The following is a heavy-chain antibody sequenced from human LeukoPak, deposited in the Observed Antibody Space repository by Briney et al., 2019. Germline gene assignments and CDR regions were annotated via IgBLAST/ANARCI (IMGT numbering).Heavy chain of an antibody. CDR3: ARGMSVGYCSSTSCRTYYYDYMDV. V-gene: IGHV1-69*01. CDR2: IIPIFGTA. D-gene: IGHD2-2*01. CDR1: GGTFSSYA. J-gene: IGHJ6*03. Sequence: SVKVSCKASGGTFSSYAISWVRQAPGQGLEWMGGIIPIFGTANYAQKFQGRVTITADESTSTAYMELSSLRSEDTAVYYCARGMSVGYCSSTSCRTYYYDYMDVWGKGTTVTVSS.